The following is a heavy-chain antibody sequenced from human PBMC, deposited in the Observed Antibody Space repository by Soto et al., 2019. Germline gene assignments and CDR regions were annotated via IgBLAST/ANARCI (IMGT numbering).Heavy chain of an antibody. Sequence: QVQLQESGPGLVKPSQTLSLTCTVSGGSISSSDYYWSWIRQHPGKGLEWIGSIYYSGSAYYNPSRMSRVTIYVDTSKNQFPHKVTSVTAAYTAVSYCAREASPNSGGWYTVLVRWFDPWGQGTLVTVSS. V-gene: IGHV4-31*03. CDR1: GGSISSSDYY. CDR3: AREASPNSGGWYTVLVRWFDP. D-gene: IGHD6-19*01. J-gene: IGHJ5*02. CDR2: IYYSGSA.